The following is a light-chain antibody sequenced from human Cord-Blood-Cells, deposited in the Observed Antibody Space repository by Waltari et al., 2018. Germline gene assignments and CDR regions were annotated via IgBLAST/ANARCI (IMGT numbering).Light chain of an antibody. CDR1: SPNIGSNA. CDR3: AAWDDSLNSPV. J-gene: IGLJ3*02. V-gene: IGLV1-44*01. Sequence: QSVLTQPPSASGTPGQRVTNSCSGSSPNIGSNAVNWYQQHPGTAPKPLTSSNNQRPPVVPDGCACSKSVASAALASRGLQSEEQADYYSAAWDDSLNSPVSGRGTKLTVL. CDR2: SNN.